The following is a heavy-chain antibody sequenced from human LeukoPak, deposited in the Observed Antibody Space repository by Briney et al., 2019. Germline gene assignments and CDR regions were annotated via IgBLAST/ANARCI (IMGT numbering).Heavy chain of an antibody. J-gene: IGHJ4*02. V-gene: IGHV3-21*04. CDR3: AKERVVPAALFDY. Sequence: GGSLRLSCAASGFTFSSYSMNWVRQAPGKGLEWVSSISSSSSYIYYADSVKGRFTISRDNAKNSLYLQMNSLRAEDTALYYCAKERVVPAALFDYWGQGTLVTVSS. D-gene: IGHD2-2*01. CDR1: GFTFSSYS. CDR2: ISSSSSYI.